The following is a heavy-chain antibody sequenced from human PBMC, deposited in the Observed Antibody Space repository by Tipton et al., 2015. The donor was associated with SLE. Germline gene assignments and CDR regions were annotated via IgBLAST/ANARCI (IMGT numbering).Heavy chain of an antibody. Sequence: TLSLTCTVSGGSFSSGGYYWSWVRQSAGKGLEWIGRIYISGSTNYNPSFESRVTISRDTSKNQFSLKLSSVTAADSAVYYCARGGDFWSGPTSNYYFYYYMDVWVKGTTVTVSS. D-gene: IGHD3-3*01. V-gene: IGHV4-61*02. J-gene: IGHJ6*03. CDR1: GGSFSSGGYY. CDR3: ARGGDFWSGPTSNYYFYYYMDV. CDR2: IYISGST.